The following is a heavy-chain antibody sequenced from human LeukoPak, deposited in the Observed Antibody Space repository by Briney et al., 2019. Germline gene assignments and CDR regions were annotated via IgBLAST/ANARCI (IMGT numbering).Heavy chain of an antibody. J-gene: IGHJ4*02. CDR1: GYTFTSYG. D-gene: IGHD3-22*01. CDR3: ARDGSSGWLLLGTDY. Sequence: ASVKVSCKASGYTFTSYGISWVRQAPGQGLEWMGWISAYNGNTNYAQKLQGRVTMTTDTSTSTAYMELRSLRSDDTAVYYCARDGSSGWLLLGTDYWGRGTLVTVSS. V-gene: IGHV1-18*01. CDR2: ISAYNGNT.